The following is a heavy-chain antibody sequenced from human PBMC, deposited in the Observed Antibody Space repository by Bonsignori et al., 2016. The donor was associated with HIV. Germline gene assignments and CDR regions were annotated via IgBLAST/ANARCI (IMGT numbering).Heavy chain of an antibody. V-gene: IGHV3-64*01. J-gene: IGHJ4*02. D-gene: IGHD3-10*01. CDR1: GFTFSSHT. CDR3: ARENFGLLDY. Sequence: EVQLVESGGGLVQPGGSQRLSCAASGFTFSSHTMYWVRQAPGKGLEPVSVISADGTGTSYANSVKGRFTISRDNSKNTVYLQMGSLRTEDMAVYYCARENFGLLDYWGQGTLVT. CDR2: ISADGTGT.